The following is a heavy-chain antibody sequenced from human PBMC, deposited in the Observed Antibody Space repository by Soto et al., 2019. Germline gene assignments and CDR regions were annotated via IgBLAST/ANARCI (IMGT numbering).Heavy chain of an antibody. CDR2: TYYRSKWYN. J-gene: IGHJ4*02. V-gene: IGHV6-1*01. CDR1: GDSGSSNRAA. Sequence: PSQTLSLTCAISGDSGSSNRAAWNWIRQSPSRGLEWLGRTYYRSKWYNDYAVSVKSRITINPDTSKNQFSLQLNSVTPEDTAVYYCARAWGFSSGWYGSFSYWGQGTLVTVSS. CDR3: ARAWGFSSGWYGSFSY. D-gene: IGHD6-19*01.